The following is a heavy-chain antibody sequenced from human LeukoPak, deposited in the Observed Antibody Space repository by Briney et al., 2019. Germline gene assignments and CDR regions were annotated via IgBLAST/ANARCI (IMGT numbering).Heavy chain of an antibody. Sequence: ASVKVSCKASGYTFTSYGISWVRQAPGQGLEWMGWISAYNGNTNYAQKLQGRVTMTTDTSTSTAYIELRSLRSDDTAVYYCATQYCSSTSCYPYWVDYWGQGTLVTVSS. D-gene: IGHD2-2*01. CDR2: ISAYNGNT. CDR1: GYTFTSYG. J-gene: IGHJ4*02. CDR3: ATQYCSSTSCYPYWVDY. V-gene: IGHV1-18*01.